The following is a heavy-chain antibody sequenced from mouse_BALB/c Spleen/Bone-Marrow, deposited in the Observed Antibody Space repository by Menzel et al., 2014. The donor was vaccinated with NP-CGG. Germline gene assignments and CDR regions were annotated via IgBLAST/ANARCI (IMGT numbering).Heavy chain of an antibody. Sequence: VQLQESGPGLVAPSQSLSITCTVSGFSLTDYGISWVRQPPGKGLEWLGMIWGDGTTDYNSAIRSRLSINKDNSRSQVFLKMNSLQTDDTARYYCAREKYGNYYAMGYWGQGTSVTVSS. CDR1: GFSLTDYG. V-gene: IGHV2-6-7*01. CDR2: IWGDGTT. J-gene: IGHJ4*01. D-gene: IGHD2-10*02. CDR3: AREKYGNYYAMGY.